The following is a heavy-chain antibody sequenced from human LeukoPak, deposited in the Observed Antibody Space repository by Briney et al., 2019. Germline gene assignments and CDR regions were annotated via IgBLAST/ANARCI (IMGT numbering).Heavy chain of an antibody. D-gene: IGHD5-18*01. Sequence: GESLKISCKGSGYSFTSYWIGWVRQMPGKGLEWMGIIYPGDSDTRYSPSFQGQVTISADKSISTAYLQWSSLKASDTAMYYCASSNSHYSEPYYYYMDVWGKGTTVTVSS. CDR3: ASSNSHYSEPYYYYMDV. V-gene: IGHV5-51*01. J-gene: IGHJ6*03. CDR1: GYSFTSYW. CDR2: IYPGDSDT.